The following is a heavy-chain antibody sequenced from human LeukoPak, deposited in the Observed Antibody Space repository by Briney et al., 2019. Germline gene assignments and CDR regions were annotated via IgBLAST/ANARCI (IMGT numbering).Heavy chain of an antibody. Sequence: GGSLRLSCAASGFTFSSYSMNWVRQAPGKGLEWVSSISSSSSYIYYADSVKGRFTISRDNAKSSLYLQMNSLRAEDTAVYYCARSLTTVTTSAFDYWGQGTLVTVSS. J-gene: IGHJ4*02. CDR3: ARSLTTVTTSAFDY. CDR2: ISSSSSYI. V-gene: IGHV3-21*01. D-gene: IGHD4-17*01. CDR1: GFTFSSYS.